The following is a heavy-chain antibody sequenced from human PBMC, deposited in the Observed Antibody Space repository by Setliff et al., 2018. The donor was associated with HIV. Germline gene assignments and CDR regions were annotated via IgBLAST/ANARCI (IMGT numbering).Heavy chain of an antibody. CDR1: GGSFSGYY. V-gene: IGHV4-34*01. Sequence: SETLSLTCAVYGGSFSGYYWSWIRQPPGKGLEWIGEINHSGSTNYNPSLKSRVTISVDTSKNQFSLKLSSVTAADTAVYYCARGSSIVVVTANPGGIDVWGQGTTVTVSS. J-gene: IGHJ6*02. CDR2: INHSGST. D-gene: IGHD2-21*02. CDR3: ARGSSIVVVTANPGGIDV.